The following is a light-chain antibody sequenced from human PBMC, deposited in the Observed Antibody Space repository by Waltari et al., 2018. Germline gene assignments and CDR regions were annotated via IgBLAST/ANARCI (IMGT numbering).Light chain of an antibody. CDR1: QNIFNY. J-gene: IGKJ1*01. CDR2: SAS. V-gene: IGKV1-39*01. Sequence: DIQMTQSPSSLSASVGDRVTIPCRASQNIFNYLYWYHQKPGKAPKLLISSASILQSGVPFRFGGSGFGTDFALTITGLQPEDFGTYYCQQTASAPITFGRGTKVDIK. CDR3: QQTASAPIT.